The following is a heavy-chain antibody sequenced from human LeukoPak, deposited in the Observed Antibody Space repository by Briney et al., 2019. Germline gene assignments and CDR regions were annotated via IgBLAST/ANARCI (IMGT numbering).Heavy chain of an antibody. J-gene: IGHJ3*02. Sequence: ASVKVSCKASGYTFTSYDINWVRQATGQGLEWMGWMNPNSGNTGYAQKFQGRVTMTRNTSISTAYMELSSLRSEDTAVYYCASSSIAARQGRDAFDIWGQGTMVTVSS. CDR3: ASSSIAARQGRDAFDI. V-gene: IGHV1-8*01. D-gene: IGHD6-6*01. CDR1: GYTFTSYD. CDR2: MNPNSGNT.